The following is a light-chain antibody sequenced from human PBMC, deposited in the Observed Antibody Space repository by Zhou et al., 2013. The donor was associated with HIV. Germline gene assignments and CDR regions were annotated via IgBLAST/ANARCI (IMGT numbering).Light chain of an antibody. CDR1: QSIGRS. J-gene: IGKJ4*01. CDR3: QQYDNWPPLT. CDR2: AAS. V-gene: IGKV3-15*01. Sequence: EIVMSQSPGTVAVSLGERVTLSCTASQSIGRSLAWYQQKPGQTPTFLIYAASARATDIPPRFSGSGSGTEFTLTITSLQSEDFAVYYCQQYDNWPPLTFGGGTKVEI.